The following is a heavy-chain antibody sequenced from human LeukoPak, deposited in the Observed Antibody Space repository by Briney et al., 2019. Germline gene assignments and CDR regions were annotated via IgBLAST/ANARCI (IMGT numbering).Heavy chain of an antibody. CDR2: ISYTGTT. CDR3: ARLGGNWNSPGRDY. Sequence: PSETLSLTCSVSGGSINGYSWTWIRQPRGMRLEWVGHISYTGTTNYNPSLTTRVAISVDTSKNQFSLKLTSVTAADTGMYFCARLGGNWNSPGRDYWGQGTLVTVSS. J-gene: IGHJ4*02. CDR1: GGSINGYS. D-gene: IGHD3-10*01. V-gene: IGHV4-59*08.